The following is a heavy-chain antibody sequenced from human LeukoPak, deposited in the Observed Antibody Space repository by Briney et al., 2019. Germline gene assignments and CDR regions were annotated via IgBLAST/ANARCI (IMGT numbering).Heavy chain of an antibody. CDR1: GYTFTSYG. CDR2: ISAYNGNT. V-gene: IGHV1-18*01. J-gene: IGHJ4*02. D-gene: IGHD1-7*01. CDR3: ARSWGDWNYGYFDY. Sequence: ASVKVSCKASGYTFTSYGISWVRQAPGQGLEWMGWISAYNGNTNYAQKLQGRVTMTTDTSTSTAYMELRSLRSEDTAVYYCARSWGDWNYGYFDYWGQGTLVTVSS.